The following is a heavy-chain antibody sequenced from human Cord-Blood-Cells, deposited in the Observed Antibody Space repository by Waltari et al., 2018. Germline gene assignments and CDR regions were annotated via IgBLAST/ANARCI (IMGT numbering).Heavy chain of an antibody. CDR1: GGSCSGYY. J-gene: IGHJ4*02. V-gene: IGHV4-34*01. CDR3: ARGDHTRVPQQLVYDY. D-gene: IGHD6-13*01. Sequence: QVQLQQWGAGLMKPSETLSRNRAVPGGSCSGYYWSWVRHPTGKGLEWSGEINHSGSTNYNPSLKSRVTISVDTSKNQFSLKLSSVTAADTAVYYCARGDHTRVPQQLVYDYWGQGTLVTVSS. CDR2: INHSGST.